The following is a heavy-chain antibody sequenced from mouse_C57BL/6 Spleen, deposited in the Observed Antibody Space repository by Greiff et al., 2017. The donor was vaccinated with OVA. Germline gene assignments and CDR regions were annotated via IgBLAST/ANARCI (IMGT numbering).Heavy chain of an antibody. D-gene: IGHD1-1*01. CDR2: IHPNSGST. CDR1: GYTFTSYW. V-gene: IGHV1-64*01. J-gene: IGHJ3*01. CDR3: ARERGFYYGSSYVFAY. Sequence: QVQLQQPGAELVKPGASVKLSCKASGYTFTSYWMHWVKQRPGQGLEWIGMIHPNSGSTNYNEKFKSKATLTVDKSSSTAYMPLSSLTSEDSAVYYCARERGFYYGSSYVFAYWGQGTLVTVSA.